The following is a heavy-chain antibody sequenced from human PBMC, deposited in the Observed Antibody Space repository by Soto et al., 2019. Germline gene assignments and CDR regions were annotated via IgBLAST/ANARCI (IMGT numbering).Heavy chain of an antibody. D-gene: IGHD5-12*01. CDR1: GGSVSSGSYY. CDR2: IYCSGST. Sequence: SETLSLTCTVSGGSVSSGSYYWSWIRQPPGKGLEWIGYIYCSGSTNYNPSLKSRVTISVDTSKNQFSLKLSSVTAADTAVYYCARLYSGYDSDYYYGMDVWGQGTTVTVSS. V-gene: IGHV4-61*01. J-gene: IGHJ6*02. CDR3: ARLYSGYDSDYYYGMDV.